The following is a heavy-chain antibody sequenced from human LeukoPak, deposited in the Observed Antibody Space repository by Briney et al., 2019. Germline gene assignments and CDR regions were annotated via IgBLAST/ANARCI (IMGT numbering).Heavy chain of an antibody. V-gene: IGHV4-34*01. Sequence: PSETLSLTCAVYGGSFSGYYWSWIRQPPGKGLEWIGEINHSGSTNYNPSLKSRVTISVDTSKNQFSLKLSSVTAADTAVYYCAMLPSGGVVVPAEGWFDPWGQGTLVTVSS. J-gene: IGHJ5*02. CDR2: INHSGST. CDR3: AMLPSGGVVVPAEGWFDP. D-gene: IGHD2-2*01. CDR1: GGSFSGYY.